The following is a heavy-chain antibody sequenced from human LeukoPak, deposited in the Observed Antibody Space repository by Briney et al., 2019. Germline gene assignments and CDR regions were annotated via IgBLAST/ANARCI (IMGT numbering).Heavy chain of an antibody. Sequence: SQTLSLTCTVSGDSVNSGGFYWSWIRQPPGKGLEWIGYISHSGITYYNPSLNSRVTISVDTSRNQFSLKLNSVTAADTATYYCARVGSLDSWGQGTLVTVSS. CDR3: ARVGSLDS. J-gene: IGHJ4*02. CDR2: ISHSGIT. V-gene: IGHV4-30-2*01. CDR1: GDSVNSGGFY. D-gene: IGHD1-14*01.